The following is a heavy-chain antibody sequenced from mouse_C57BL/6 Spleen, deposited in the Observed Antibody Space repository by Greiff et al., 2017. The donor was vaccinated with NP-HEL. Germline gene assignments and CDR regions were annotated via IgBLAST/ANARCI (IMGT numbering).Heavy chain of an antibody. V-gene: IGHV3-6*01. CDR2: ISYDGSN. D-gene: IGHD2-2*01. CDR1: GYSITSGYY. J-gene: IGHJ2*01. CDR3: ARDRGYDGGFDY. Sequence: EVKLMESGPGLVKPSQSLSLTCSVTGYSITSGYYWNWIRQFPGNKLEWMGYISYDGSNNYNQSLKNRISITRDKSKNQFFLKLNSVTTEDTATYYCARDRGYDGGFDYWGKGTTLTVSS.